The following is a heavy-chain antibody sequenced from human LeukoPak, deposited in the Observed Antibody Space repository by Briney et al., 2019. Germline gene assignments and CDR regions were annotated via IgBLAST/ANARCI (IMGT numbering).Heavy chain of an antibody. V-gene: IGHV1-69*04. Sequence: SAKVSCKASGYTFTSYGISWVRQAPGQGLEWMGRIIPILGIANYAQKFQGRVTITADKSTSTAYMELSSLRSEDTAVYYCASEEDCSGGSCYSDYWGQGTLVTVSS. D-gene: IGHD2-15*01. CDR2: IIPILGIA. J-gene: IGHJ4*02. CDR1: GYTFTSYG. CDR3: ASEEDCSGGSCYSDY.